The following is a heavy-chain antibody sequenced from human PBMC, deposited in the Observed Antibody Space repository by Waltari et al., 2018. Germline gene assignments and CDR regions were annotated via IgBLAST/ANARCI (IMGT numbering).Heavy chain of an antibody. CDR3: AKDTDLIVMVTGGFDY. Sequence: EVQLLESGGGLVQPGGSLRLSCAASGFTFGRYAMNWVRQAPGKGLEWVSVVSGSGGSTYYADSVKGRFTISRDISKNTLFLQMNSLRAEDTAVYYCAKDTDLIVMVTGGFDYWGQGTLVTVSS. CDR1: GFTFGRYA. V-gene: IGHV3-23*01. D-gene: IGHD2-21*02. J-gene: IGHJ4*02. CDR2: VSGSGGST.